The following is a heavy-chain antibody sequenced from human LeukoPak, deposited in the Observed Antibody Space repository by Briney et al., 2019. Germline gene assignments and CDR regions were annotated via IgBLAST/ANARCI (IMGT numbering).Heavy chain of an antibody. D-gene: IGHD6-13*01. Sequence: SETLSLTCTVSGGSISSGDYYWSWIRQPPGKGLEWIGYIYYSGSTYYNPPLKSRVTISVDTSKNQFSLKLSSVTAADTAVYYCAREGSSWYGGGFDYWGQGTLVTVSS. CDR1: GGSISSGDYY. V-gene: IGHV4-30-4*08. CDR2: IYYSGST. CDR3: AREGSSWYGGGFDY. J-gene: IGHJ4*02.